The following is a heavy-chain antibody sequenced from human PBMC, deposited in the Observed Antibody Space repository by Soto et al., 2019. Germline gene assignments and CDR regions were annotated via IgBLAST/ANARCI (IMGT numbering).Heavy chain of an antibody. D-gene: IGHD1-1*01. CDR1: GFTVSGKKY. CDR2: FYGLDGT. V-gene: IGHV3-53*01. CDR3: ATWHLQEHAYDI. J-gene: IGHJ3*02. Sequence: RGSLRLSCAAFGFTVSGKKYVAWVRQAPGQGLEWVSAFYGLDGTYYADSVKGRFTTSSDSSRTTVNLQMNSLRPDDTAVYSCATWHLQEHAYDIWGQGTMVTVSS.